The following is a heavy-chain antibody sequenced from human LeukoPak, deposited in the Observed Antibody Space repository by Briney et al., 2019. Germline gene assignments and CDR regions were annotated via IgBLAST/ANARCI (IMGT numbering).Heavy chain of an antibody. V-gene: IGHV4-59*01. CDR3: ARETPGAGHFDY. J-gene: IGHJ4*02. CDR2: IYYSGGT. D-gene: IGHD7-27*01. Sequence: SETLSLTCTVSGGSINYYYRMWIRHPPGKGLEWIGYIYYSGGTHYNPSLKSGVSMLVDTSKNQFSLKLTAVTAADTAVYYCARETPGAGHFDYWGQGSLVTVSS. CDR1: GGSINYYY.